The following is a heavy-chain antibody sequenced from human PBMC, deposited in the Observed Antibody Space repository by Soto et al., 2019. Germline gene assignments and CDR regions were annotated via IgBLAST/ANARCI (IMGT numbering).Heavy chain of an antibody. D-gene: IGHD3-22*01. V-gene: IGHV4-30-2*01. Sequence: SETLSLTCDVSGDTISTGGYTWAWIRQPPGKALEWIGHTYHSGNPYYNPSLKSRVIISVDTSKNQFSLKLSSVTAADTAVYYCARFPRSGYDSSGYYYTGAFDIWGQGTMVTVSS. CDR2: TYHSGNP. CDR3: ARFPRSGYDSSGYYYTGAFDI. J-gene: IGHJ3*02. CDR1: GDTISTGGYT.